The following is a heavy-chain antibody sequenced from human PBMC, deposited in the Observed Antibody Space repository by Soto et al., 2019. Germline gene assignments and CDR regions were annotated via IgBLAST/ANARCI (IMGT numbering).Heavy chain of an antibody. CDR2: INHSGST. CDR3: SVIAAEGYYYYMDV. CDR1: GGSISSSSYC. Sequence: PSETLSLTCTVSGGSISSSSYCWSWIRQPPGKGLEWIGEINHSGSTNYNPSLKSRVTISVDTSKNQFSLKLSSVTAADTAVYYCSVIAAEGYYYYMDVWGKGTTVTVSS. V-gene: IGHV4-39*07. D-gene: IGHD6-13*01. J-gene: IGHJ6*03.